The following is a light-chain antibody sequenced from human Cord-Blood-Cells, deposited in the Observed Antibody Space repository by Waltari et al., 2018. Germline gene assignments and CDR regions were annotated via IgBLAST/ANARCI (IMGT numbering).Light chain of an antibody. CDR2: YDS. Sequence: SYVLTKPPSVSVAPGKTARITCGGNNIGMKSVHWSPQKPGQAPGLVIYYDSDRTSGIPERFSGSNSGNTATLTISRVEAGDESDYYCQVWDSSSDHPFWVFGGGTKLTVL. V-gene: IGLV3-21*04. J-gene: IGLJ3*02. CDR1: NIGMKS. CDR3: QVWDSSSDHPFWV.